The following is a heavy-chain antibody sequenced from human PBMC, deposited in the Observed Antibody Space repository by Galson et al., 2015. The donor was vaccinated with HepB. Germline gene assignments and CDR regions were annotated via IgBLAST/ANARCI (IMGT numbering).Heavy chain of an antibody. D-gene: IGHD3-16*01. CDR3: ARFGYYYGMDV. CDR2: ISSSSSYT. Sequence: SLRLSCAASGFTFSDYYMSWIRQAPGKGLEWVSYISSSSSYTNYADSVKGRFTISRDNAKNSLYLQMNSLRAEDTAVYYCARFGYYYGMDVWGQGTTVTVSS. J-gene: IGHJ6*02. V-gene: IGHV3-11*03. CDR1: GFTFSDYY.